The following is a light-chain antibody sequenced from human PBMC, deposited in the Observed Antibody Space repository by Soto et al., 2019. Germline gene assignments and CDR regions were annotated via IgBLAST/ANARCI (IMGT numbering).Light chain of an antibody. CDR3: SSYTSSSTPLCV. CDR1: SSDVGGYNY. V-gene: IGLV2-14*03. J-gene: IGLJ1*01. Sequence: QSALTQPASVSGSPGQSITISCTGTSSDVGGYNYVSWYQQHPGKAPKLMIYDVSNRPSGVSNRFFGSKSGNMASLTISGLQAEDEADYYCSSYTSSSTPLCVFGTGTKVTVL. CDR2: DVS.